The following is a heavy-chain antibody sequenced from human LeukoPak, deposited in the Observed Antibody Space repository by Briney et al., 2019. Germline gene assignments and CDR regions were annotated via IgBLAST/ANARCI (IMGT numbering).Heavy chain of an antibody. Sequence: SETLSLTCVVSGYAISSGHYWGWIRQSPGKGLEWIGSFYAGGSIYYNPSFKSRVTIVEDTSRNQFSLKMTSVTAADTAVYYCTREVVEVPTAVIDYWGQGALVTVSS. V-gene: IGHV4-38-2*02. CDR2: FYAGGSI. CDR3: TREVVEVPTAVIDY. CDR1: GYAISSGHY. D-gene: IGHD1-26*01. J-gene: IGHJ4*02.